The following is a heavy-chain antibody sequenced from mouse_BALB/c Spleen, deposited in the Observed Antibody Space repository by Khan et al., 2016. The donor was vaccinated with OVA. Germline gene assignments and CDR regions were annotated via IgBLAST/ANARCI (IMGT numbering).Heavy chain of an antibody. Sequence: QVQLKESGAELMKPGASVKMSCKATGYTFSSYWIGWVKQRPGHGLEWIAEILPGSGSTNYNEKFKGKATFTADTSSSTAYMQLSSLTSEDSAVYYWARGNYYGSSSWFGYWGQGTLVTVSA. J-gene: IGHJ3*01. CDR1: GYTFSSYW. CDR3: ARGNYYGSSSWFGY. D-gene: IGHD1-1*01. V-gene: IGHV1-9*01. CDR2: ILPGSGST.